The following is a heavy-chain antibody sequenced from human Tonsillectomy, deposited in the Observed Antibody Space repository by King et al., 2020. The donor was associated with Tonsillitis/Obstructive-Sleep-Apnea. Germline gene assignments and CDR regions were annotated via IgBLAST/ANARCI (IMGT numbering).Heavy chain of an antibody. CDR3: ARELPLAWFDP. J-gene: IGHJ5*02. CDR1: GYTFTSYY. Sequence: VQLVESGAEVKKPGASVKVSCKASGYTFTSYYMHWVRQAPGQGLEWIGIINPSGGSTSYAQKFQGRVTMTRDTSTSTVYMELSSLRSEDTAVYYCARELPLAWFDPWGQGTLVTVSS. CDR2: INPSGGST. V-gene: IGHV1-46*01.